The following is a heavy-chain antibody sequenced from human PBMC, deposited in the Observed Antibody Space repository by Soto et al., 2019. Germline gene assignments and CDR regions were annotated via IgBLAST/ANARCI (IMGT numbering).Heavy chain of an antibody. Sequence: SETLSLTCSVSGDSLSLYYWSWIRLSPGKGLEWIGYIYSTGSSNQNPSLRDRVAVSADASKNQFYLTLSSMTAADTAVYYCARGERKVNWRPYFDTWGQGIQVTVSS. V-gene: IGHV4-59*01. J-gene: IGHJ5*02. CDR2: IYSTGSS. CDR1: GDSLSLYY. D-gene: IGHD1-26*01. CDR3: ARGERKVNWRPYFDT.